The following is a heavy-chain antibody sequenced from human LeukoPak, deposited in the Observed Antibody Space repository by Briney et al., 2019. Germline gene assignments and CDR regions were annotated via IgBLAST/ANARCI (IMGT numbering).Heavy chain of an antibody. J-gene: IGHJ4*02. CDR1: GYPISSGYY. V-gene: IGHV4-38-2*01. D-gene: IGHD6-19*01. Sequence: YPSETLSLTCAVSGYPISSGYYWGWIRQPPGKGLEWIGNIYHSGSTYYNPSLKSRVTISIDTSKNQFSLKLSSVTAADTAVYYCARLGIAVAGTLDYWGQGTLVTVSS. CDR3: ARLGIAVAGTLDY. CDR2: IYHSGST.